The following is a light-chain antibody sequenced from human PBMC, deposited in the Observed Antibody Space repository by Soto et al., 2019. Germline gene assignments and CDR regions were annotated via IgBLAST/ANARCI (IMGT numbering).Light chain of an antibody. CDR3: QQRSNWPIT. J-gene: IGKJ5*01. CDR1: QSVSSY. Sequence: EIVLTQSPATLSLSPGERDSLSCRASQSVSSYLAWYQPKPGQAPRLLIYDASNRATGIPARFSGSGSGTDFTLTISSLEPEDFAVYYCQQRSNWPITFGQGTRLEIK. V-gene: IGKV3-11*01. CDR2: DAS.